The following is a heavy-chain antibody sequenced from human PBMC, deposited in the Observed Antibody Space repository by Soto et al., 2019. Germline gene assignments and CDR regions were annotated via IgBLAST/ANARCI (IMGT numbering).Heavy chain of an antibody. D-gene: IGHD3-22*01. V-gene: IGHV1-46*01. Sequence: ASVKVSCTASGYTFTSYYMHWVRQAPGQGLEWMGIINPSGGSTSYAQKFQGRATMTRDTSTSTVYMELSSLRSEDTAVYYCARDGGYYDSSGYYYPYWGQGTLVTVSS. CDR2: INPSGGST. CDR3: ARDGGYYDSSGYYYPY. J-gene: IGHJ4*02. CDR1: GYTFTSYY.